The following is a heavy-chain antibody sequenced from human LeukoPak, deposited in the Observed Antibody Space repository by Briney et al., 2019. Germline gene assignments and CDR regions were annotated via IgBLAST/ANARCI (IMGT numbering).Heavy chain of an antibody. V-gene: IGHV3-23*01. J-gene: IGHJ4*02. Sequence: PGGSLRLSCAASGFTFSSYAMSWVRQAPGKGLEWVSAISGSGGSTYYADSVKGRFTISRDNSKNTLYLQMNSLRAEDTAVYYCAEGCPVDGSGSCPFDYWGQGTLVTVSS. D-gene: IGHD3-10*01. CDR3: AEGCPVDGSGSCPFDY. CDR2: ISGSGGST. CDR1: GFTFSSYA.